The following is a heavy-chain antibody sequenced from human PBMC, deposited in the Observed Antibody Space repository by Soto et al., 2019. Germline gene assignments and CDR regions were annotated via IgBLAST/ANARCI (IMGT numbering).Heavy chain of an antibody. D-gene: IGHD2-15*01. CDR2: ISSSSSTI. CDR1: GFTFSSYS. CDR3: AKATPLRPHAFDI. V-gene: IGHV3-48*01. J-gene: IGHJ3*02. Sequence: PGGSLRLSCAASGFTFSSYSMNWVRQAPGKGLEWVSYISSSSSTIYYADSVKGRFTISRDNAKNSLYLQMNSLRAEDTAVYYCAKATPLRPHAFDIWGQGTMVTVSS.